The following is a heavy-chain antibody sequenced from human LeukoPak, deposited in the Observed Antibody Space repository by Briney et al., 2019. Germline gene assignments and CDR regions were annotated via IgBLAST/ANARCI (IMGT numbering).Heavy chain of an antibody. J-gene: IGHJ4*02. CDR1: GGSISSGGYY. CDR2: IYYSGST. Sequence: TLSLTCTVSGGSISSGGYYWSWIRPHPGKGLEWIGYIYYSGSTYYNPSLKSRVTISVDTSKNQFSLKLSSVTAADTAVYYCARTSGSSGYYVRGAIDYWGQGTLVTVSS. D-gene: IGHD3-22*01. CDR3: ARTSGSSGYYVRGAIDY. V-gene: IGHV4-31*03.